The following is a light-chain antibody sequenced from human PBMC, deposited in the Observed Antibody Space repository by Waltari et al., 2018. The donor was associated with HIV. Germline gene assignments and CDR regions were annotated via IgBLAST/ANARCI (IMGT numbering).Light chain of an antibody. Sequence: QSALTQPASVSGSPGQSITISCTGTSRDVGGYNFVSWYQQHPGKAPKLMIYDVSNRPSGVSNRISGSQSGNTASLTISGLRAEDEAAYYCSSYTSSSTLVFGTGTKVTVL. CDR1: SRDVGGYNF. J-gene: IGLJ1*01. CDR2: DVS. CDR3: SSYTSSSTLV. V-gene: IGLV2-14*03.